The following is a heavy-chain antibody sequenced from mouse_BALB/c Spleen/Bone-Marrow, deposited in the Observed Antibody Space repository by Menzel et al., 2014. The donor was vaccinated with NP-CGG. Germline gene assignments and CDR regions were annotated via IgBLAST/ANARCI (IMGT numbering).Heavy chain of an antibody. J-gene: IGHJ2*01. Sequence: EVKLMESGGDLVKPGGSLKLSCAASGFTFSSYGMSWVRPTPDKRLEWVATISSGGSYTYYPDSVKGRFTISRDNAKNTLYLQMSSLKSEDTAMYYCARQTYYDYDGYFDYWGQGTTLTVSS. CDR3: ARQTYYDYDGYFDY. CDR1: GFTFSSYG. CDR2: ISSGGSYT. D-gene: IGHD2-4*01. V-gene: IGHV5-6*01.